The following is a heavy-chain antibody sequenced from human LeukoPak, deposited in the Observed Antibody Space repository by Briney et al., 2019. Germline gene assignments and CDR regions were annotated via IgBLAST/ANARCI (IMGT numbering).Heavy chain of an antibody. V-gene: IGHV3-30-3*01. J-gene: IGHJ4*02. CDR3: ARDLRKVAYYYDSSGYYYFDY. CDR2: ISYDGSNK. D-gene: IGHD3-22*01. Sequence: TGGSLRLSCAASGFTFSSYAMHWVRQAPGKGLEWVAVISYDGSNKYYADSVRGQFTISRDNSKNTLYLQMNSLRAEDTAVYYCARDLRKVAYYYDSSGYYYFDYWGQGTLVTVSS. CDR1: GFTFSSYA.